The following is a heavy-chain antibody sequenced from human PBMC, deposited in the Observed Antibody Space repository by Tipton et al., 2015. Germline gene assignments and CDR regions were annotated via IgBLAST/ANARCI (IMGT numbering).Heavy chain of an antibody. CDR3: ARGVRVGNTGYYSDY. V-gene: IGHV4-61*01. J-gene: IGHJ4*02. CDR2: IDYSGIT. D-gene: IGHD3-22*01. CDR1: ADSVTYPSHY. Sequence: TLSLTCSVSADSVTYPSHYWSWIRQPPGQRLEWIGYIDYSGITKYNPTLRSRVTISVDTSKNQFSLNIYSVTAADTAVYYCARGVRVGNTGYYSDYWGQGTLVTVSA.